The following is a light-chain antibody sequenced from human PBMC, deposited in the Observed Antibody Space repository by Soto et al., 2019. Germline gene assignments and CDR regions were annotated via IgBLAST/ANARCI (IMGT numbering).Light chain of an antibody. CDR3: MQTRQAPS. V-gene: IGKV2-28*01. J-gene: IGKJ4*01. CDR1: QSLLHSNGYHY. Sequence: DVVMTQSPLSLPVTPGEPASISCSSSQSLLHSNGYHYLNWYLQKPGQSPQLLIYAVSNRACGVAERSSGSGSSTECALNISREEAEDIGVYYGMQTRQAPSFRGRTEVEIK. CDR2: AVS.